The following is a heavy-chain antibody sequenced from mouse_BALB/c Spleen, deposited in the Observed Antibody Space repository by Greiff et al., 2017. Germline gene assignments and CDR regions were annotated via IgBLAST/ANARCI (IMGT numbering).Heavy chain of an antibody. J-gene: IGHJ4*01. CDR1: GFTFSSFG. V-gene: IGHV5-17*02. CDR2: ISSGSSTI. CDR3: ARKGVTTVVPYAMDY. Sequence: DVKLVESGGGLVQPGGSRKLSCAASGFTFSSFGMHWVRQAPEKGLEWVAYISSGSSTIYYADTVKGRFTISRDNPKNTLFLQMTSLRSEDTAMYYCARKGVTTVVPYAMDYWGQGTSVTVSS. D-gene: IGHD1-1*01.